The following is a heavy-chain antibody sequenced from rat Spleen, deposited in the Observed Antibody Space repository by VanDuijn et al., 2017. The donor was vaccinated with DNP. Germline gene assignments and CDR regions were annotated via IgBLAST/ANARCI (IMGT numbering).Heavy chain of an antibody. J-gene: IGHJ4*01. D-gene: IGHD1-11*01. V-gene: IGHV5-29*01. CDR1: GFTFSDYY. CDR3: ARWDNPEGYYVMDA. CDR2: ISYDGSST. Sequence: EVQLVESDGGLVQPGRSLKLSCAASGFTFSDYYMAWVRQAPTKGLEWVATISYDGSSTYYRDSVKGRFTISRDNAKSTLYLQMDSLRSEDTATYYCARWDNPEGYYVMDAWGQGASVTVSS.